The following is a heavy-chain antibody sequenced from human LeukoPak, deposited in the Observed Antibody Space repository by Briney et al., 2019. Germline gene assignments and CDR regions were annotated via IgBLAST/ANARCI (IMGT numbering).Heavy chain of an antibody. CDR3: VRGCGGDCYSGAFDI. V-gene: IGHV3-9*01. CDR2: ISWNSGSI. D-gene: IGHD2-21*02. Sequence: GGSLRLSCAASGFIFDDYAMHWVRQAPGKGLEWVSGISWNSGSIGYADSVKGRFTISRDNAKNSLYLQMNSLRAEDTALYYCVRGCGGDCYSGAFDIWGQGTMVTVSS. J-gene: IGHJ3*02. CDR1: GFIFDDYA.